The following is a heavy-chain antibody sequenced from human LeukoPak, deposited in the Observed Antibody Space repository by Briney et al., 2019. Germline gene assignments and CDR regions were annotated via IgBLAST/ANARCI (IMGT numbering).Heavy chain of an antibody. CDR3: ARDRGKGGDCSSTSCYGLGY. D-gene: IGHD2-2*01. J-gene: IGHJ4*02. V-gene: IGHV3-48*03. CDR2: ISSSGSTI. CDR1: GFTFSSYE. Sequence: GGSLRLSCAASGFTFSSYEMNWVRQAPGKGLEWGSYISSSGSTIYYADSVKGRFSISRDNAKNSLYLQMNSLRAEDTAVYYCARDRGKGGDCSSTSCYGLGYWGQGTLVTVSS.